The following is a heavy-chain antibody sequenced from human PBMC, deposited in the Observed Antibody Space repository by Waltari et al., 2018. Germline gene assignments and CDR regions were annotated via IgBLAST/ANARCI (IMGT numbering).Heavy chain of an antibody. CDR1: GGSITTNRNY. CDR2: ISYNGAN. Sequence: QLQLQESGPGLVKPSETLSLTCSVSGGSITTNRNYWGWIRQPPGQGLEWIGTISYNGANYTGPSLESRLTMSRDTSKNQLSLTLGSVTATDTSVYFCATYIGASIGTAAFDVWGQGTMVTVSS. CDR3: ATYIGASIGTAAFDV. J-gene: IGHJ3*01. D-gene: IGHD5-12*01. V-gene: IGHV4-39*01.